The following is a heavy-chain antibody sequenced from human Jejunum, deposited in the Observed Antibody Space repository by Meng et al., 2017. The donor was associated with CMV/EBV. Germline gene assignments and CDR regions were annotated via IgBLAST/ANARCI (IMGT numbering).Heavy chain of an antibody. D-gene: IGHD3-3*01. CDR3: ARGSIFVSFDS. J-gene: IGHJ4*02. CDR2: IHETGST. Sequence: LKGWGQGLVRPCQTLSLTCSVSGGSLGSGDYYWSWIRQPQGKGLEWIGYIHETGSTSHTPSLKSGVDISPGTSKNQFSLTLNSVTAEDTAVYFCARGSIFVSFDSWGQGTLVTVSS. V-gene: IGHV4-30-4*08. CDR1: GGSLGSGDYY.